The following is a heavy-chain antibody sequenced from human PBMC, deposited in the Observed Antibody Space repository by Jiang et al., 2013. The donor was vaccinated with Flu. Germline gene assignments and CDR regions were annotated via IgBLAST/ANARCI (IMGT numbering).Heavy chain of an antibody. CDR3: ARDPRDYYGSGSQYNWFDP. CDR2: INPSGGST. J-gene: IGHJ5*02. Sequence: VQLVESGAEVKKPGASVKVSCKASGYTFTSYYMHWVRQAPGQGLEWMGIINPSGGSTSYAQKFQGRVTMTRDTSTSTVYMELSSLRSEDTAVYYCARDPRDYYGSGSQYNWFDPGAREPWSPSPQ. V-gene: IGHV1-46*01. CDR1: GYTFTSYY. D-gene: IGHD3-10*01.